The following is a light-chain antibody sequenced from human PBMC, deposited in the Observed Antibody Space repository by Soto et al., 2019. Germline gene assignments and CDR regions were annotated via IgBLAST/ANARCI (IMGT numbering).Light chain of an antibody. CDR1: QSITSW. CDR3: QQYNSHDDIA. J-gene: IGKJ4*01. CDR2: DAS. V-gene: IGKV1-5*01. Sequence: DIQITQSPSTLSASVGDRVTITCRASQSITSWLAWYQQKPGKATNLLIYDASSLQSGVPSRFSGSGSGTEFTLTISSLQPDDSATYYCQQYNSHDDIAFGRGTKVDIK.